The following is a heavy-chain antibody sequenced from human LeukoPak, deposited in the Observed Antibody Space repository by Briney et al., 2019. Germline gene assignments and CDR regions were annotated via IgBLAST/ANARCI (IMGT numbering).Heavy chain of an antibody. CDR3: ARSQVWGYSNSLYIDY. CDR2: INHSGST. CDR1: GGSFSGYY. J-gene: IGHJ4*02. Sequence: KPSETLSLTCAVYGGSFSGYYWSWLRQPPGKGLEWIGEINHSGSTNYNPSLKSRVTISVDTSKNQFSLKLSSVTAADTVVYYCARSQVWGYSNSLYIDYWGQGTLVTVSS. V-gene: IGHV4-34*01. D-gene: IGHD4-11*01.